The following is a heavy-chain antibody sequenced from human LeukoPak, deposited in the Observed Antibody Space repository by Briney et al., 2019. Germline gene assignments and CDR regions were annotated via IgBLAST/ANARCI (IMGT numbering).Heavy chain of an antibody. CDR2: INHSGST. V-gene: IGHV4-34*01. D-gene: IGHD3-22*01. Sequence: KPSETLSLTFAVYGGSFSGYYWSWIRQPPGKGLEWIGEINHSGSTNYHPSLKSRLTISVDTSKNQFSLKLSSVTAADTAVYYCARGLHYYDSSGYYYGSAFDIWGQGTMVTVSS. CDR1: GGSFSGYY. CDR3: ARGLHYYDSSGYYYGSAFDI. J-gene: IGHJ3*02.